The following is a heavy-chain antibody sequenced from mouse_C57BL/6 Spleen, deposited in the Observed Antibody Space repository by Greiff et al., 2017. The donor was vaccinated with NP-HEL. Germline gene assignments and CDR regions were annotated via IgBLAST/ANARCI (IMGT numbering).Heavy chain of an antibody. CDR3: ARENYGSSWDY. Sequence: DVKLVESGGGLVKPGGSLKLSCAASGFTFSSYAMSWVRQTPEKRLEWVATISDGGSYTYYPDNVKGRFTISRDNAKNNLYLQMSHLKSEDTAMYYCARENYGSSWDYWGQGTTLTVSS. V-gene: IGHV5-4*01. CDR2: ISDGGSYT. J-gene: IGHJ2*01. D-gene: IGHD1-1*01. CDR1: GFTFSSYA.